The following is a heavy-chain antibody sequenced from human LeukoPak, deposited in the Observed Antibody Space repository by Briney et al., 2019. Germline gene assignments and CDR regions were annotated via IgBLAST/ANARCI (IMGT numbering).Heavy chain of an antibody. Sequence: KTSETLSLTCTVSGGSISSSSYYWGWIRQPPGKGLEWIGSIYYSGSTYYNPSLKSRVTISVDTSKNQFSLKLSSVTAADTAVYYCARHGLMTTFDFDYWGQGTLVTVSS. CDR3: ARHGLMTTFDFDY. D-gene: IGHD3-16*01. CDR1: GGSISSSSYY. V-gene: IGHV4-39*01. J-gene: IGHJ4*02. CDR2: IYYSGST.